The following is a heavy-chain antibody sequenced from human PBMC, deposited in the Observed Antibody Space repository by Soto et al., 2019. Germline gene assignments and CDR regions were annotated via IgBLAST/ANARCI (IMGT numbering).Heavy chain of an antibody. J-gene: IGHJ6*02. V-gene: IGHV3-30*18. CDR2: ISYDGSNK. Sequence: QVQLVESGGGVVQPGRSLRLSCAASGFTFSSYGMHWVRQAPGKGLEWVAVISYDGSNKYYADSVKGRFTISRDNSKNTLYLQMNSLRAEDTAVYYCAKEAAAHPDPLRSFYYYGMDVWGQGTTVTVSS. CDR3: AKEAAAHPDPLRSFYYYGMDV. CDR1: GFTFSSYG. D-gene: IGHD6-13*01.